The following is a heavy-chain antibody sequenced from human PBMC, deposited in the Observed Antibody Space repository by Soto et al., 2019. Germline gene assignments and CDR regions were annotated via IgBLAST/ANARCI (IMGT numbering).Heavy chain of an antibody. J-gene: IGHJ4*02. V-gene: IGHV3-30-3*01. CDR2: ISYDGSNK. Sequence: GGSLRLSCAASGFTLSSYAMHWVRQAPGKGLEWVAVISYDGSNKYYADSVKGRFTISRDNSKNTLYLQMNSLRAEDTAVYYCARDGPYGCVDYWGQGTLVTVSS. D-gene: IGHD2-8*01. CDR3: ARDGPYGCVDY. CDR1: GFTLSSYA.